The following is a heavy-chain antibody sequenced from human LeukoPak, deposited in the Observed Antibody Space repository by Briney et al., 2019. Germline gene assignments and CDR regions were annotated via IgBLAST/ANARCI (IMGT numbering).Heavy chain of an antibody. J-gene: IGHJ4*02. Sequence: SETLSLTCTVSGGSISSSSHYWGWIRQPPGKGLEWIGRIYYSGNTYYNPSHKSRVTMSVDTSKNQFSLKLSSATAADTAVYYCARDDEWLVRKYFDYWGQGTLVTVSS. CDR3: ARDDEWLVRKYFDY. CDR2: IYYSGNT. V-gene: IGHV4-39*07. D-gene: IGHD6-19*01. CDR1: GGSISSSSHY.